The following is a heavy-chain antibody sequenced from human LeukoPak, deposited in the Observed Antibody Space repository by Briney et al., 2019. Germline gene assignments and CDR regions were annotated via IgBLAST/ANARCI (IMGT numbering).Heavy chain of an antibody. CDR2: IWYDGSNK. J-gene: IGHJ4*02. CDR1: GFTFSSYG. V-gene: IGHV3-33*01. D-gene: IGHD6-19*01. CDR3: ARDSSGWGYLDY. Sequence: GGSLRLSCAASGFTFSSYGMHWVRQAPDKGLEWVAVIWYDGSNKYYADSVKGRFTISRDNPKNTLYLQMNSLRAEDTAVYYCARDSSGWGYLDYWGQGTLVTVSS.